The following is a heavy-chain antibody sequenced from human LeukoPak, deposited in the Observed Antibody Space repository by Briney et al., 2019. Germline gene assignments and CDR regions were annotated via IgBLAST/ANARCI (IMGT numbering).Heavy chain of an antibody. CDR2: IRYDGSNK. D-gene: IGHD2-21*01. J-gene: IGHJ4*02. Sequence: GGSLRLSCAASGFTFSSCGMHWVRQAPGKGLEWVAFIRYDGSNKHYADSVKGRFTISRDNSKNTLYLQMNSLRVEDTAVYYCAIPGSYCGGDCYPYYFDHWGQGTLVTVSS. V-gene: IGHV3-30*02. CDR3: AIPGSYCGGDCYPYYFDH. CDR1: GFTFSSCG.